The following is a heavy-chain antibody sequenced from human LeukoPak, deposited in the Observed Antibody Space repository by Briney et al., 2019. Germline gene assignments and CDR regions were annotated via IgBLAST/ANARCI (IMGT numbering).Heavy chain of an antibody. CDR3: ARDLNYYDSSGYSQNRFDP. Sequence: GGSLRLSCAASGFTFSSYAMHWVRQAPGQGLEWMGIINPSGGSTSYAQKFQGRVTMTRDTSTSTVYMELSSLRSEDTAVYYCARDLNYYDSSGYSQNRFDPWGQGTLVTVSS. V-gene: IGHV1-46*01. J-gene: IGHJ5*02. CDR1: GFTFSSYA. D-gene: IGHD3-22*01. CDR2: INPSGGST.